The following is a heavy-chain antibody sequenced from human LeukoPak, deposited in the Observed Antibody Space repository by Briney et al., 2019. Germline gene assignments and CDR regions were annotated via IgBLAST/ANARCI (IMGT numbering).Heavy chain of an antibody. CDR1: GYTLTELS. Sequence: ASVKVSCKVSGYTLTELSMHWVQQAPGKGLEWMGGFDPEDGETIYAQKFQGRVTMTEDTSTDTAYMELSSLRSEDTAVYYCATWRPTTYYDYVWGSYRYYYFDYWGQGTLVTVSS. CDR3: ATWRPTTYYDYVWGSYRYYYFDY. CDR2: FDPEDGET. D-gene: IGHD3-16*02. V-gene: IGHV1-24*01. J-gene: IGHJ4*02.